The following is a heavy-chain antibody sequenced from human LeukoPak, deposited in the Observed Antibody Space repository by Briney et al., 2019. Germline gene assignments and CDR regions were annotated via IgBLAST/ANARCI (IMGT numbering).Heavy chain of an antibody. CDR2: IYYSGST. CDR3: ASSYCSGGSCYAFDI. J-gene: IGHJ3*02. D-gene: IGHD2-15*01. Sequence: PSETLSLTCTVSGGSISSSSYYWGWIRQPPGKGLEWIGSIYYSGSTYYNPSLKSRVTTSLDTSKNQFSLKLRSVTAADTAVYYCASSYCSGGSCYAFDIWGQGTMVTVSS. CDR1: GGSISSSSYY. V-gene: IGHV4-39*01.